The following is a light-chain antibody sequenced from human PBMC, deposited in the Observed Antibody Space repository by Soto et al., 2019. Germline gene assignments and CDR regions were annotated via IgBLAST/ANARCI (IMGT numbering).Light chain of an antibody. CDR3: QQLNDRRFS. J-gene: IGKJ3*01. Sequence: IQLTQSPSSLSASVGDRVTISCRASQGNNSFVAWYQQKSGKAPKLLIYAASTLQSGVASRFSGSGSGTDFTLTISGLQAEDFASYYCQQLNDRRFSFGHGTKLDIK. V-gene: IGKV1-9*01. CDR1: QGNNSF. CDR2: AAS.